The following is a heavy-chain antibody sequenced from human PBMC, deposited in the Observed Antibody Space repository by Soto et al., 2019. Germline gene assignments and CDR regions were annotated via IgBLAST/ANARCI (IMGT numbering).Heavy chain of an antibody. CDR2: INVGTGDT. J-gene: IGHJ4*02. Sequence: QVQLVQSGAEVKKPGASVKVSFKASGYTFTTHAMHWVRQAPGQGLDWMGWINVGTGDTKYSQKFQGRVTFTRDTSANTGYMELSSLRSEDTAVYYCATKHTFGDYEYWGQGTLVTVSS. CDR3: ATKHTFGDYEY. D-gene: IGHD4-17*01. V-gene: IGHV1-3*01. CDR1: GYTFTTHA.